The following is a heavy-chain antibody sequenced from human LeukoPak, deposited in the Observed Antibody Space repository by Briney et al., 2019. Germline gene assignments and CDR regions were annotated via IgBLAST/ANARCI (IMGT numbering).Heavy chain of an antibody. CDR1: GFTLSRYW. CDR2: INSDGSRT. D-gene: IGHD2-15*01. Sequence: GGSLRLSCAASGFTLSRYWMYWVRQAPGKGLVWVSRINSDGSRTNYADSVKGRFTISRDNAKNTLFLQMNSLRAEDTAVFYCARGRAALSYYMDVWGKGTTVTISS. CDR3: ARGRAALSYYMDV. J-gene: IGHJ6*03. V-gene: IGHV3-74*01.